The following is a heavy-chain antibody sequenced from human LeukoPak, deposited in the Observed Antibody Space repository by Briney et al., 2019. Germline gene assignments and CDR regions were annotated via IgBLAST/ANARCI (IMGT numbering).Heavy chain of an antibody. D-gene: IGHD6-13*01. J-gene: IGHJ4*02. V-gene: IGHV3-15*01. CDR1: VTFSNAW. CDR3: ARDPYSSSWYGTGDY. Sequence: NTGGSLRLSCAASVTFSNAWMNWVRQAPGKGLEWVGHFKIKADGGTTDYAAPVKDRFTISRDDSQNTLYLQMNSLKTEDTAVYYCARDPYSSSWYGTGDYWGQGTLVTVSS. CDR2: FKIKADGGTT.